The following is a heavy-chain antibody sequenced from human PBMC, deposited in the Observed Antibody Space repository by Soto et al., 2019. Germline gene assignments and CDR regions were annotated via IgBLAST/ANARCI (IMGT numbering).Heavy chain of an antibody. CDR3: ARDAHSSSSSPDYYYYMDV. Sequence: SETLSLTCTVSGGSISSGGYYWSWIRQHPGKGLEWIGYIYYSGSTYYNPSLKSRVTISVDTSKNQFSLKLSSVTAADTAVYYCARDAHSSSSSPDYYYYMDVWGKGTTVTVSS. V-gene: IGHV4-31*03. CDR2: IYYSGST. J-gene: IGHJ6*03. D-gene: IGHD6-6*01. CDR1: GGSISSGGYY.